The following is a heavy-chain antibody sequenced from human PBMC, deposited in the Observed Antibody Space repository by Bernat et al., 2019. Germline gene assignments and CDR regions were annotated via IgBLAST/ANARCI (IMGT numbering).Heavy chain of an antibody. J-gene: IGHJ3*02. CDR1: GLTVSSSY. V-gene: IGHV3-66*01. Sequence: EVQLVESGGGLVQPGGSQRLSCVVPGLTVSSSYMNWVRQASGQGLEWVSIIYSGGSTYYADSVKGRFTISRDNAKNTVYLHMSNLRADDTAVYFCARAITASGSDAFDIWGQGTMVTVSS. D-gene: IGHD6-25*01. CDR2: IYSGGST. CDR3: ARAITASGSDAFDI.